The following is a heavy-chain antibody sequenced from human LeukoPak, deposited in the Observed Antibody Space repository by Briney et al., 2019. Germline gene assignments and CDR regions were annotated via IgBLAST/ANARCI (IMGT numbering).Heavy chain of an antibody. J-gene: IGHJ6*03. V-gene: IGHV4-4*07. D-gene: IGHD2-2*01. CDR1: GGSISSYY. CDR3: AREVYCSSTSCYHYYYYYMDV. Sequence: PSETLSLTCTVSGGSISSYYWSWIRQPPGKGLEWIGRIYTSGSTNYNPSLKSQVTMSVDTSKNQFSLKLSSVTAADTAVYYCAREVYCSSTSCYHYYYYYMDVWGKGTTVTVSS. CDR2: IYTSGST.